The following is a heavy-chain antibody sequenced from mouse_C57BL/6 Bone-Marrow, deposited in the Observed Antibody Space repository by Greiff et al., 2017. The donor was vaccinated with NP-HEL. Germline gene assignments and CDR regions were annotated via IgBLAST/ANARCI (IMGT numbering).Heavy chain of an antibody. CDR1: GYTFTSYG. D-gene: IGHD2-3*01. CDR2: IYPRSGNT. V-gene: IGHV1-81*01. J-gene: IGHJ4*01. Sequence: QVQLQQSGAELARPGASVKLSCKASGYTFTSYGISWVKQRTGQGLEWIGEIYPRSGNTYYNEKFKGKATLTADKSSSTAYMELRSLTSEDSAVYFCERWEMGDERYAMDYWGQGTSVTVSS. CDR3: ERWEMGDERYAMDY.